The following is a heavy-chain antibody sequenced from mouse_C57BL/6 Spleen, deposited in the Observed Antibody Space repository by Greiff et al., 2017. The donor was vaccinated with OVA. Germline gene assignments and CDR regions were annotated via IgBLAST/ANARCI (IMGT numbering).Heavy chain of an antibody. CDR2: ISDGGSYT. CDR1: GFTFSSYA. D-gene: IGHD1-1*01. Sequence: EVMLVESGGGLVKPGGSLKLSCAASGFTFSSYAMSWVRQTPEKRLEWVATISDGGSYTYYPDNVKGRFTISRDNAKNNLYLQMSHLKSEDTAMYYCARALRGSSGYWGQGTTLTVSS. CDR3: ARALRGSSGY. J-gene: IGHJ2*01. V-gene: IGHV5-4*03.